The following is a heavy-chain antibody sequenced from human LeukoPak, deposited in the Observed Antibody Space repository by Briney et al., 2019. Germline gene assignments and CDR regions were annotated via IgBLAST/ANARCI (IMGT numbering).Heavy chain of an antibody. CDR1: GGSISSYY. CDR2: IYTSGST. J-gene: IGHJ4*02. Sequence: PSETLSLTCTVSGGSISSYYWSWIRQPAGKGLEWIGRIYTSGSTNYNPSLKSRVTISVDTSKNQFSLKLSSVTAADTAVYYCARQRCSRNRTHYFDYWGQGTLVTVSS. CDR3: ARQRCSRNRTHYFDY. D-gene: IGHD1-14*01. V-gene: IGHV4-4*07.